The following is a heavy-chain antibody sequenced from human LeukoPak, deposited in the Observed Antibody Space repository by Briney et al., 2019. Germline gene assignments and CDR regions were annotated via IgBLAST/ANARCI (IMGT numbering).Heavy chain of an antibody. CDR3: ARKTQAALSDY. CDR2: ITWNGGDT. Sequence: GGSLRLSCAASGFTFDNYGMSWVRQAPGKGLEWVSGITWNGGDTGYADSVKGRFTISRDNAKNSLYLQMNSLRAKDTALYYCARKTQAALSDYWGQGTLVTVSS. V-gene: IGHV3-20*04. J-gene: IGHJ4*02. CDR1: GFTFDNYG. D-gene: IGHD2-15*01.